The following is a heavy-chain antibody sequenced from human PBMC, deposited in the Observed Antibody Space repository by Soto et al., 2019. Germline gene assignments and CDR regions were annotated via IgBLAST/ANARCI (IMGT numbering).Heavy chain of an antibody. CDR1: GFTVSSYY. V-gene: IGHV3-74*01. J-gene: IGHJ6*02. CDR3: ARAWNYYYYGMDV. Sequence: GSLRLSCAASGFTVSSYYMSWVRQAPGKGLEWVSRINSDGSSTSYADSVKGRFTISRDNAKNTLYLQMNSLRAEDTAVYYCARAWNYYYYGMDVWGQGTTVTVSS. D-gene: IGHD3-3*01. CDR2: INSDGSST.